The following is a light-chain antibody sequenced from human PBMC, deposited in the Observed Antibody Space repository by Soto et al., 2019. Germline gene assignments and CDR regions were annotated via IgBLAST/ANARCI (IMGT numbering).Light chain of an antibody. Sequence: TQARGTVALCQGERVGRCCRASQNVRTNYLAWYQQKPGQAPRLLIYGASTRASGIPERFSGSGSGTDFNLAISSLQHEDSATYSSLQDINYPWTFGQGTKVDIK. CDR3: LQDINYPWT. CDR1: QNVRTNY. CDR2: GAS. J-gene: IGKJ1*01. V-gene: IGKV3D-7*01.